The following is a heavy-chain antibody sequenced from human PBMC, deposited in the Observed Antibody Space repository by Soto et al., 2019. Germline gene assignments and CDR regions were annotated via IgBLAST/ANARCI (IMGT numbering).Heavy chain of an antibody. CDR1: CGSFSGYY. Sequence: SETLSLTCAVYCGSFSGYYWSWIRQPPGKGLEWIGEINHSGSTNYNPSLKSRVTISVDTSKNQFSLKLSSVTAADTAVYYCARDSALYGDYDYWGQGTLVTVYS. V-gene: IGHV4-34*01. J-gene: IGHJ4*02. D-gene: IGHD4-17*01. CDR2: INHSGST. CDR3: ARDSALYGDYDY.